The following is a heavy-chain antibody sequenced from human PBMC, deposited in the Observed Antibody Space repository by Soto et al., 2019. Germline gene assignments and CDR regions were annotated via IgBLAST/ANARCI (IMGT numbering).Heavy chain of an antibody. D-gene: IGHD5-12*01. V-gene: IGHV1-69*13. CDR1: GGTFSSYA. Sequence: SVKVSCKASGGTFSSYAISWVRQAPGQGLEWMGGIIPIFGTANYAQKFQGRVTITADESTSTAYMELSSLRSEDTAVYYCARHISGYVYESDYWGQGTLVTVSS. CDR2: IIPIFGTA. J-gene: IGHJ4*02. CDR3: ARHISGYVYESDY.